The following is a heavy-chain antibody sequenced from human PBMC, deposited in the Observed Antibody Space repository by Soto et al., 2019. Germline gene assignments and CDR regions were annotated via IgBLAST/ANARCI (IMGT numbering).Heavy chain of an antibody. J-gene: IGHJ6*02. CDR1: GFTFSSYA. Sequence: GGALRLFCAASGFTFSSYAMSWVRQAPGKGLEWVSAISGSGGSTYYADSVKGRFTISRDNSKNTLYLQMNSLRAEDTAVYYCAKDNYDFWSGPPYAMDVWGQGTTVTAP. V-gene: IGHV3-23*01. CDR2: ISGSGGST. CDR3: AKDNYDFWSGPPYAMDV. D-gene: IGHD3-3*01.